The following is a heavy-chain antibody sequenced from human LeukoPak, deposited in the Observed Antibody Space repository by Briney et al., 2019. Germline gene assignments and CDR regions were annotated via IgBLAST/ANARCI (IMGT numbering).Heavy chain of an antibody. CDR3: ARVDNVGAPSY. V-gene: IGHV1-2*06. CDR1: GYTFTGYY. CDR2: INPNSGGT. J-gene: IGHJ4*02. Sequence: ASVRVSCKASGYTFTGYYMHWVRQAPGQGLEWMGRINPNSGGTNYAQKFQGRVTMTRDTSISTAYMELSRLRSDDTAVYYCARVDNVGAPSYWGQGTLVTVSS. D-gene: IGHD6-6*01.